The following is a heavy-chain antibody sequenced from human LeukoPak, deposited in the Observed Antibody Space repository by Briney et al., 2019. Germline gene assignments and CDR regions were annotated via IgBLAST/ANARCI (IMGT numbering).Heavy chain of an antibody. CDR1: GGSISSGGYY. V-gene: IGHV4-30-2*01. CDR2: IYHSGST. Sequence: PSETLSLTCTVSGGSISSGGYYWSWIRQPPGKGLEWIGYIYHSGSTYYNPSLKSRVTISVDTSKNQFSLKLSSVTAADTAVYYCARPRGIYSSTWYGAFDIWGQGTMVTVSS. J-gene: IGHJ3*02. D-gene: IGHD6-13*01. CDR3: ARPRGIYSSTWYGAFDI.